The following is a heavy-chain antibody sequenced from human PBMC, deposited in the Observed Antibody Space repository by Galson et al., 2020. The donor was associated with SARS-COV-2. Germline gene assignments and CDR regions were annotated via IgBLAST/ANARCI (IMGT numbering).Heavy chain of an antibody. V-gene: IGHV4-4*02. Sequence: SETLSITCAVSGGSISSSNWWSWVRQPPGKRLEWIGEVNHSGSTNYNPSLKSRLIISTDTSKNQFSLRLSSVTAADTSVYYCARRVSGLFDWLQRGDYLEYWCQGTLFAVSA. J-gene: IGHJ4*02. CDR3: ARRVSGLFDWLQRGDYLEY. CDR1: GGSISSSNW. D-gene: IGHD3-9*01. CDR2: VNHSGST.